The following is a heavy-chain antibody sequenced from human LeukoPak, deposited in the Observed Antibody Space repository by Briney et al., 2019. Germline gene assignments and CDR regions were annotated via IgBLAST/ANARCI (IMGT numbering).Heavy chain of an antibody. CDR3: TKARSGSSNWALQIFEY. CDR2: ISPGGGTT. CDR1: GFTFSNEA. Sequence: GGSLRLSCAVSGFTFSNEAMGWVRQLRGGGLEWVSTISPGGGTTYYAESMKGRFTISRDNSKTTLYLEMNSLRVEDTAVYYCTKARSGSSNWALQIFEYWGQGVLVTVSS. D-gene: IGHD4-11*01. J-gene: IGHJ4*02. V-gene: IGHV3-23*01.